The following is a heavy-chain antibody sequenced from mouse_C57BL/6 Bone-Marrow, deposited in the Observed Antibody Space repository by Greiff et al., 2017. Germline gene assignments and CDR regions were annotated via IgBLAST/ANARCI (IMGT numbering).Heavy chain of an antibody. J-gene: IGHJ1*03. CDR2: IDPSDSYT. D-gene: IGHD2-1*01. CDR3: ARCYYGNPWYFDV. Sequence: QVQLQQPGAELVKPGASVKLSCKASGYTFTSYWMQWVKQRPGQGLEWIGEIDPSDSYTNYNQKFKGKATLTVDTSSSTAYMQLSSLTSEDSAVYYCARCYYGNPWYFDVWGTGTTVTVSS. V-gene: IGHV1-50*01. CDR1: GYTFTSYW.